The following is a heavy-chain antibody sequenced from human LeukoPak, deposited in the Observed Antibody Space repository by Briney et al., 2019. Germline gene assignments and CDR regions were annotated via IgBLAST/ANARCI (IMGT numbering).Heavy chain of an antibody. CDR2: IYYSGST. CDR3: ARSNGYGLGI. V-gene: IGHV4-59*12. D-gene: IGHD3-10*01. Sequence: SETLSLTCTVSGGSISSYYWSWIRQPPGKGLEWIGYIYYSGSTNYNPSLKSRVTISVDTSKNQFSLTLSSVTAADTAVYYCARSNGYGLGIWGQGTMVTVSS. J-gene: IGHJ3*02. CDR1: GGSISSYY.